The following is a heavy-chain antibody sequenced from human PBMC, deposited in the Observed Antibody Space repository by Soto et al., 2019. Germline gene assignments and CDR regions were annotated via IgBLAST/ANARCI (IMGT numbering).Heavy chain of an antibody. Sequence: SVKVSCKASGGTFSSYAISWVRQAPGKGLEWMGGIIPIFGTANYAQKFQVRVTITADESTSTAYMELSSLRSEDTAVYYCARAAAAAGIYYYYYGMDVWGQGTTVTAP. CDR3: ARAAAAAGIYYYYYGMDV. CDR2: IIPIFGTA. J-gene: IGHJ6*02. V-gene: IGHV1-69*13. D-gene: IGHD6-13*01. CDR1: GGTFSSYA.